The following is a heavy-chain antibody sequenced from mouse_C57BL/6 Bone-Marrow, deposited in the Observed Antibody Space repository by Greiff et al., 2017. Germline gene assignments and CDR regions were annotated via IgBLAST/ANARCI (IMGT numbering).Heavy chain of an antibody. J-gene: IGHJ3*01. V-gene: IGHV5-15*04. CDR2: ISNLAYGI. CDR1: GFAFSDYG. D-gene: IGHD2-1*01. CDR3: GRGIYYGNFGFSY. Sequence: EVKVEESGGGLVQPGGSLKLSCAASGFAFSDYGMAWVRQAPRKGPEWVAFISNLAYGIYYADTVTGRFTISRENAKNTLYLEMSSLSSEDTATYYGGRGIYYGNFGFSYWGKRTLVTVAA.